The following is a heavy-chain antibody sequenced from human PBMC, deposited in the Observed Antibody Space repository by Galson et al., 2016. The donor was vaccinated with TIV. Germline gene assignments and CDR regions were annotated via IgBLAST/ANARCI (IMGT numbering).Heavy chain of an antibody. CDR2: ISTTSNYR. J-gene: IGHJ3*02. D-gene: IGHD1-7*01. V-gene: IGHV3-21*01. Sequence: SLRLSCAVSGFPFSSYSMNWVRQAPGKGLVWVSSISTTSNYRYYADSVKGRFTISRDNAEDSLYLQINSLRVEDTALYYCARRGNYLSDAFDIWGQGTMVTVSS. CDR3: ARRGNYLSDAFDI. CDR1: GFPFSSYS.